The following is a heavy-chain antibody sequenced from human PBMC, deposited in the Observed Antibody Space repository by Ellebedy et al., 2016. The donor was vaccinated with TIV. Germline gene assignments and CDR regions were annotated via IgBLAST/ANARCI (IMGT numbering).Heavy chain of an antibody. J-gene: IGHJ4*02. CDR2: IYSSGTT. Sequence: SETLSLTXTVSGDSISSYYWYWLRQPPGKGLDWIGYIYSSGTTDYNPSLKSRVTISVDTSKNQFSLKLSSVSAADTAVYYCARYPTRVAAPKFYFDSWGQGTLVTVSS. V-gene: IGHV4-59*12. D-gene: IGHD6-13*01. CDR1: GDSISSYY. CDR3: ARYPTRVAAPKFYFDS.